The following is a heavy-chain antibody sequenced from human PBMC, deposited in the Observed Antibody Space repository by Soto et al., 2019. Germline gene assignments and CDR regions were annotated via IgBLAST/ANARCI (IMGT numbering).Heavy chain of an antibody. CDR1: GFTFSDYA. Sequence: GGSLRLSCTASGFTFSDYAMSWVRQAPGKGLEWVSGIRGSGGGTYYAGSVKGRFTISRDNSKNTLYLQLNSLRAEDTAVYYCAKALGYCSGTSCYGSNYYRDVWGKGTTVTVSS. D-gene: IGHD2-2*01. V-gene: IGHV3-23*01. CDR2: IRGSGGGT. CDR3: AKALGYCSGTSCYGSNYYRDV. J-gene: IGHJ6*03.